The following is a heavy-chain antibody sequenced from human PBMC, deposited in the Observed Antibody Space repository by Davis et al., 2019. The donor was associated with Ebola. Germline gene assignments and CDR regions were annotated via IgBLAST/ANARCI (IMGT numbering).Heavy chain of an antibody. V-gene: IGHV1-18*01. CDR2: ISADNGKI. Sequence: ASVKVSCKASGYTFTTFDISWVRQAPGQGLEWMGWISADNGKIKYAQKVQGRATMTIDTSTSTAYMELRSLRSDDTAVYYCARDLGSGSEPFDYWGRGTLVTVSS. CDR3: ARDLGSGSEPFDY. D-gene: IGHD3-10*01. CDR1: GYTFTTFD. J-gene: IGHJ4*02.